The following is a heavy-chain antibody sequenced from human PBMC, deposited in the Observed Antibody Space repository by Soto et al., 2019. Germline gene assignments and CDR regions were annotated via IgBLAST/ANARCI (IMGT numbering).Heavy chain of an antibody. CDR1: GGTFSSYA. V-gene: IGHV1-69*01. Sequence: QVQLVQSGAEVKKPGSSVKVSCKASGGTFSSYAISWVRQAPGQGLEWMGGIIPIFGTANYAQKFQGRVTITADESTSTAYMELSSLRSEDTAVYYCARLYDSSGYRHHYYYGMDVWGQGTTVTVSS. CDR2: IIPIFGTA. D-gene: IGHD3-22*01. CDR3: ARLYDSSGYRHHYYYGMDV. J-gene: IGHJ6*02.